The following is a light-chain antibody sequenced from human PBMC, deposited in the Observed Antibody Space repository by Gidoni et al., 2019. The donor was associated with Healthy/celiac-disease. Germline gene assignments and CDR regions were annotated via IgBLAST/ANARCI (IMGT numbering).Light chain of an antibody. J-gene: IGKJ1*01. CDR1: QSISSY. CDR2: AAS. V-gene: IGKV1-39*01. Sequence: DIQMTQSPSSLSASVGDRVTITCRARQSISSYLNWYQQKPGKAPKLLIYAASSLQSGVPSRVSGSGSGTDFTLTISSLQPENFATYYCQQRYSTPPTFGQGTKVEIK. CDR3: QQRYSTPPT.